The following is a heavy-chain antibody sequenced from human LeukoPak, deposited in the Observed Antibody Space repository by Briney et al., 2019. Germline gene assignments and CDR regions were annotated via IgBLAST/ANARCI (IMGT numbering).Heavy chain of an antibody. CDR3: AGTELGYCTVTGCPLES. V-gene: IGHV4-61*05. D-gene: IGHD2-8*02. CDR1: GGSISSSSYF. Sequence: SETLSLTCTVSGGSISSSSYFWSWIRQPPGKGLEWIGYIYYDGYPNYSPSLRSRITISVEKSKSQFSLNLRSVTAADTALYFCAGTELGYCTVTGCPLESWGQGTLVIVSS. CDR2: IYYDGYP. J-gene: IGHJ4*02.